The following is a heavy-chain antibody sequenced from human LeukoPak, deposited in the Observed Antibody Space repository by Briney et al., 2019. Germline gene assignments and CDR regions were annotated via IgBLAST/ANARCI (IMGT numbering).Heavy chain of an antibody. J-gene: IGHJ4*02. D-gene: IGHD3-9*01. CDR2: ISYDGSNK. CDR3: ARDPAYDILTGYYFDY. V-gene: IGHV3-30*04. Sequence: GGSLRLFCAASGFTFSSYAMHWVRQAPGKGLEWVAVISYDGSNKYYADSVKGRFTISRDNSKNTLYLQMNGLRAEDTAVYYCARDPAYDILTGYYFDYWGQGTLVTVSS. CDR1: GFTFSSYA.